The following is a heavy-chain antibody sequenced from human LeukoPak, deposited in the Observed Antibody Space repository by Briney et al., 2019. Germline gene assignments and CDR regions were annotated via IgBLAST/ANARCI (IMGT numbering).Heavy chain of an antibody. V-gene: IGHV5-51*01. CDR1: GYSFTSYW. D-gene: IGHD2-15*01. Sequence: GESLKISCKGSGYSFTSYWIGWVGQMPGKVLEWMGIIYPGDSDTRYSPSFQGQVTISADKSISTAYLQWSSLKASDTAMYYCARHGSGYCSGGSCYSATGEFDPWGQGTLVTVSS. CDR2: IYPGDSDT. CDR3: ARHGSGYCSGGSCYSATGEFDP. J-gene: IGHJ5*02.